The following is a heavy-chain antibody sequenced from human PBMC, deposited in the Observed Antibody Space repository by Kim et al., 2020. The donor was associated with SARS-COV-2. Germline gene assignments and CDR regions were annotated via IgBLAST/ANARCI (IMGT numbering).Heavy chain of an antibody. J-gene: IGHJ2*01. V-gene: IGHV4-34*01. CDR2: INHSGST. CDR3: ARAGRWLRQFDWYFDL. CDR1: GGSFSGYY. D-gene: IGHD5-12*01. Sequence: SETLSLTCAVYGGSFSGYYWSWIRQPPGKGLEWIGEINHSGSTNYNPSLKSRVTISVDTSKNQFSLKLSSVTAADTAVYYCARAGRWLRQFDWYFDLWGRGTLVTVSS.